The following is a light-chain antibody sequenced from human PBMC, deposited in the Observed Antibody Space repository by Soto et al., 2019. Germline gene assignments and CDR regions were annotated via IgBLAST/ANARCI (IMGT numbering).Light chain of an antibody. V-gene: IGKV1-5*01. J-gene: IGKJ1*01. Sequence: DIQMTQSPSTLSASVGDRVTITCRASQSFSSWLAWYQQKPGKAPKVVIYDASSLESGVPSRFSGSGSGTEFTLTISSLQPEDFATYYCQQYDSSPRTFGQGTKVEIK. CDR3: QQYDSSPRT. CDR1: QSFSSW. CDR2: DAS.